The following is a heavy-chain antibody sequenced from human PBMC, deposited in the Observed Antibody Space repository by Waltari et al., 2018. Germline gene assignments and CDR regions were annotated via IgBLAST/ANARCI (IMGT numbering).Heavy chain of an antibody. Sequence: EVQLLESGGGLVQPGGSLRLSCAASGFTFSSYAMNWVRQAPGKWLGWVSTMCGSGGRADYADSVKGRFTISRDNSKITLYLQMNSLRTEDTAVYYCAKDLGSCSGGTCYWDYWGQGTLVTVSS. J-gene: IGHJ4*02. CDR1: GFTFSSYA. V-gene: IGHV3-23*01. CDR3: AKDLGSCSGGTCYWDY. D-gene: IGHD2-15*01. CDR2: MCGSGGRA.